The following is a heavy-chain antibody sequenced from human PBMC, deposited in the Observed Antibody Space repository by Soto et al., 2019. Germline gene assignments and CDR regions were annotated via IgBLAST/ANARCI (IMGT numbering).Heavy chain of an antibody. D-gene: IGHD5-18*01. J-gene: IGHJ3*02. Sequence: GASVKVSCKASGGTFSSYAISWVRQAPGQGLEWMGGIIPIFGTANYAQKFQGRVTITADESASTAYMELSSLRSEDTAVYYCAREYRGYSYGFRFFDIWGQGTMVTVSS. CDR2: IIPIFGTA. CDR1: GGTFSSYA. V-gene: IGHV1-69*13. CDR3: AREYRGYSYGFRFFDI.